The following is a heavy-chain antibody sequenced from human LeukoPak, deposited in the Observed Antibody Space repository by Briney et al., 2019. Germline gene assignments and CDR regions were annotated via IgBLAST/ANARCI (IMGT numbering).Heavy chain of an antibody. V-gene: IGHV3-21*01. CDR2: ISSSSSYI. Sequence: GGSLRLSCAASGFTFSSYSMNWVRQAPGKGLEWVSSISSSSSYIYYADSVKGRFTISRDNAKNSLYLQMNSLRTEDTAVYYCARDRGYDILTGYYYNRFDPWGQGTLVTVSS. CDR3: ARDRGYDILTGYYYNRFDP. CDR1: GFTFSSYS. D-gene: IGHD3-9*01. J-gene: IGHJ5*02.